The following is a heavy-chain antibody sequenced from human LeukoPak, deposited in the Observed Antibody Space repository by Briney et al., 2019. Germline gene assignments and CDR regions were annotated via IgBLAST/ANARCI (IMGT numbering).Heavy chain of an antibody. V-gene: IGHV4-39*07. D-gene: IGHD3-22*01. Sequence: SETLSLTCTVSGGSISSSSYYWGWIRQPPGKGLEWIGSIYYSGSTYYNPSLKSRVTISVDTSKNQFSLKLSSVTAADTAVYYCARNSYCDLTLYYFDYWGQGTLVTVSS. CDR3: ARNSYCDLTLYYFDY. CDR1: GGSISSSSYY. J-gene: IGHJ4*02. CDR2: IYYSGST.